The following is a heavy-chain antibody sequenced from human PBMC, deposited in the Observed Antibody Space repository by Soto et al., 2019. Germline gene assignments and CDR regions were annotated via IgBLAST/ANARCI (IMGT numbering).Heavy chain of an antibody. D-gene: IGHD3-16*01. CDR3: ERGRELGYFDY. CDR1: GGTFSSYT. CDR2: IIPILGIA. V-gene: IGHV1-69*02. Sequence: QVQLVQSGAEVKKPGSSVKVSCKASGGTFSSYTISWVRQAPGQGLEWMGRIIPILGIANYAQKFQGRVTITADKSTSTAYMELSSLRSEDTAVYYCERGRELGYFDYWGQGTLVTVSS. J-gene: IGHJ4*02.